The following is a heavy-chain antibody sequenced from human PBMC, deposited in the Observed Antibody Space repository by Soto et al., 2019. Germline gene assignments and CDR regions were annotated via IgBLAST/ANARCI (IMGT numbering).Heavy chain of an antibody. V-gene: IGHV4-39*01. CDR3: ARRYGWLYFDY. Sequence: QLQLQESGPGLVKPWETLSLTGTVSGDSISSSNYFWGWIRQPPGKGLEWSGTIFYSGSTYYKPSLKSRITISVDTSKNQFSLRLISVTAADTALYYCARRYGWLYFDYWGQGSLVTVSS. J-gene: IGHJ4*02. CDR2: IFYSGST. D-gene: IGHD6-19*01. CDR1: GDSISSSNYF.